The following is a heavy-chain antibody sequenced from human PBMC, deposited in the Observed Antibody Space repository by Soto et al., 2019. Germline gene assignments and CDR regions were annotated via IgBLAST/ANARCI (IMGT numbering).Heavy chain of an antibody. Sequence: QITLKESGPTLVKPTQTLTLTCTFSGFSLSNSGMGVGWIRQPPGKALEWLALIYWDDDKRYSPSLKNRLTITKDTSRNQVVLTLTNIDPVDTATYYCAHRTGVIKEFQLWGQGTLVTVS. D-gene: IGHD7-27*01. CDR1: GFSLSNSGMG. J-gene: IGHJ1*01. CDR3: AHRTGVIKEFQL. CDR2: IYWDDDK. V-gene: IGHV2-5*02.